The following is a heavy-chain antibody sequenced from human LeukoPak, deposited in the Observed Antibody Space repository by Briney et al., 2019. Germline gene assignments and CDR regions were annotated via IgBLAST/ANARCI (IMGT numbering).Heavy chain of an antibody. CDR1: GFTFSSYA. CDR3: AKDARAGPASLYYYYYYMDV. V-gene: IGHV3-23*01. J-gene: IGHJ6*03. CDR2: ISGSGGST. Sequence: GGSLRLSCAASGFTFSSYAMSWVRQAPGKGLEWVSAISGSGGSTYYGDSVKGRFTISRDDSKSTLFLEMNSLRAEDTAVYYCAKDARAGPASLYYYYYYMDVWGKGTTVTVSS. D-gene: IGHD2-2*01.